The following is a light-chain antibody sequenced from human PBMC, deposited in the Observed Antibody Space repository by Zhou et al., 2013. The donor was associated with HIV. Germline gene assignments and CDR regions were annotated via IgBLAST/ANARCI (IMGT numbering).Light chain of an antibody. CDR3: QSYHRVPDLT. CDR1: QRVSSGF. Sequence: EIVLTQSPGTLSLSPGESATLSCRASQRVSSGFLAWYQQKPGQAPRLLIYGASTRATGIPDTFSGSGSGTDFTLTISNLQPEDVATYYCQSYHRVPDLTFGGGTKVEIK. J-gene: IGKJ4*01. V-gene: IGKV3-20*01. CDR2: GAS.